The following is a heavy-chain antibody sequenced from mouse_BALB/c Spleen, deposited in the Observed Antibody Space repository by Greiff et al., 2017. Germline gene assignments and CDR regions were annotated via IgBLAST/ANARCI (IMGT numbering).Heavy chain of an antibody. D-gene: IGHD1-1*01. V-gene: IGHV1S81*02. CDR2: INPSNGGT. CDR3: TRSRGYYYGLFAY. Sequence: GAELVKPGASVKLSCKASGYTFTSYYMYWVKQRPGQGLEWIGEINPSNGGTNFNEKFKSKATLTVDKSSSTAYMQLSSLTSEDSAVYYCTRSRGYYYGLFAYWGQGTLVTVSA. CDR1: GYTFTSYY. J-gene: IGHJ3*01.